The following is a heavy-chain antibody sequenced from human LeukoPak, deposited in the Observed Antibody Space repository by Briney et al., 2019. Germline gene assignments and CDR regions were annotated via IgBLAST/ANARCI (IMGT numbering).Heavy chain of an antibody. D-gene: IGHD6-13*01. CDR3: ARGGGMRSWYDFDY. V-gene: IGHV3-9*01. CDR1: GFTFDDYA. Sequence: PGGSLRLSCAASGFTFDDYAMHWVRQAPGKGLEWVSGISWNSGSIGYADSVKGRFTISRDNDKNSVHLQMNNLRAEDTAVYYCARGGGMRSWYDFDYWGQGILVTVSS. J-gene: IGHJ4*02. CDR2: ISWNSGSI.